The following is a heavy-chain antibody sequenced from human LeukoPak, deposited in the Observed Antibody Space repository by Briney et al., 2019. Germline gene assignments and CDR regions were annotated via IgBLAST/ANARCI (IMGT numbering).Heavy chain of an antibody. J-gene: IGHJ4*02. Sequence: NPSHTLSLTYAVYGESHSGYYWSWIRQPPGKGLEWRSEINHSGSTNYDPSLKSRVTISVDTSKNQFSLKLSSVTAADTAVYYCARANLNHTYYFDYWGQGTLVTVSS. CDR1: GESHSGYY. D-gene: IGHD1-20*01. CDR2: INHSGST. CDR3: ARANLNHTYYFDY. V-gene: IGHV4-34*01.